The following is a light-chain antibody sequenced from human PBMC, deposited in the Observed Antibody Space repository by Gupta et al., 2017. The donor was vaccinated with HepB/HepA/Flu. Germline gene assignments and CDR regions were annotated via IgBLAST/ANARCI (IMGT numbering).Light chain of an antibody. J-gene: IGKJ1*01. CDR1: QSISNY. V-gene: IGKV1-39*01. CDR2: AAS. Sequence: DIQMTQSPSSLSASVGDRVTITCRTSQSISNYLNWYQQKPGTAPKLLIHAASSLQSGVPSRFSGSGSGTDFTLTISSLQPEDFATYYCQQSYSKPRTFGQGTKVEIK. CDR3: QQSYSKPRT.